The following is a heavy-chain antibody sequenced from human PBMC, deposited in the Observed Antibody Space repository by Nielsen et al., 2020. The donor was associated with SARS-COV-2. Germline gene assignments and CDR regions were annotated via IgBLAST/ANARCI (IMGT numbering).Heavy chain of an antibody. CDR3: ATRQRIPAAIFGWKYWFDP. D-gene: IGHD2-2*01. CDR2: MNPNSGNT. Sequence: WVRQAPGQGLEWMGWMNPNSGNTGYAQKFRGRVTMTRNTSISTAYMELSSLRSEDTAVYYCATRQRIPAAIFGWKYWFDPWGQGTLVTVSS. J-gene: IGHJ5*02. V-gene: IGHV1-8*01.